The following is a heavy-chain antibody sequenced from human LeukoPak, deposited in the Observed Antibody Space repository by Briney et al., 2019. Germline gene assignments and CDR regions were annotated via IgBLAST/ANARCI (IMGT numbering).Heavy chain of an antibody. D-gene: IGHD3-22*01. CDR3: ARGHYYSDGRYPLHY. V-gene: IGHV1-2*02. CDR1: GYTFTSYY. J-gene: IGHJ4*02. Sequence: VASVTVSCKASGYTFTSYYMHWVRQAPGQGLEWMGWINPNSGGTNYAQRFQGRVTMTRDTSITTAYMELSRLTSDDTAVYYCARGHYYSDGRYPLHYWGQGTLVTVSS. CDR2: INPNSGGT.